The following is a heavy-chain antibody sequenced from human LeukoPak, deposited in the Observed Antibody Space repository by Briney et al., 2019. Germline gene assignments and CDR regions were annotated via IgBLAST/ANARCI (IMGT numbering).Heavy chain of an antibody. CDR1: GGSISSYY. Sequence: PSETLSLTCTVSGGSISSYYWSWIRQPPGKGLEWIGYIHYSGSTYYNPSLTSRVTISIDTSKNQFSLRLSSVTAADTAVYYCARDWGYSHAFDIWGQGTMVTVSS. CDR2: IHYSGST. D-gene: IGHD3-16*01. J-gene: IGHJ3*02. V-gene: IGHV4-59*01. CDR3: ARDWGYSHAFDI.